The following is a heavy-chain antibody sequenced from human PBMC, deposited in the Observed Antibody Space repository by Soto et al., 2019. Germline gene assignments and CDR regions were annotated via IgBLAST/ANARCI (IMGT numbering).Heavy chain of an antibody. Sequence: QVQLVQSGAEEKKPGASLKVSCKASGYIFTSYPMLWVRQAPGQSLEWLGWINVGNGNTKYSQKFQGRVTITRDTSASTVYMEWSSLRSEDTSVYYCARSAASRDYYYGMDVWGQGTTVTVSS. CDR2: INVGNGNT. CDR3: ARSAASRDYYYGMDV. J-gene: IGHJ6*02. D-gene: IGHD6-6*01. CDR1: GYIFTSYP. V-gene: IGHV1-3*05.